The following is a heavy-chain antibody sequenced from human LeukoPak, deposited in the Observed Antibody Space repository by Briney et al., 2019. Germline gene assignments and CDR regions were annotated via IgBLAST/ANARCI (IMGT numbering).Heavy chain of an antibody. D-gene: IGHD3-10*01. CDR1: GFIFSSYV. CDR3: AKDPVYGSGSYRFFDY. V-gene: IGHV3-23*01. Sequence: GGSLRLSCAASGFIFSSYVMSWVCQAPGKGLEWVSTISVGGGSTYYADSVKGRFTISRDNSKNTLYLQMNSLRAEDTAVYYCAKDPVYGSGSYRFFDYWGQGTLVTVSS. J-gene: IGHJ4*02. CDR2: ISVGGGST.